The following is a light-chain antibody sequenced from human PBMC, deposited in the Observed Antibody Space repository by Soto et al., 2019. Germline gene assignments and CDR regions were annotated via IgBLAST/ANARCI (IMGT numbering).Light chain of an antibody. CDR3: SSRTTTSTYV. CDR2: GNN. CDR1: SANIGAAYN. V-gene: IGLV1-40*01. Sequence: QSVLTQPPSVSGAPGQRVTISCTGSSANIGAAYNVDWYQQLPGTAPKPLIYGNNDRPSGVPARFSGSKSGTSASLAIAGLQAEDEGDYYCSSRTTTSTYVFGTGTKVTVL. J-gene: IGLJ1*01.